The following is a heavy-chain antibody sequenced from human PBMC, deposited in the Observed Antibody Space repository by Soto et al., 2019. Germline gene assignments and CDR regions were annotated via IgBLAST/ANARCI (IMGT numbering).Heavy chain of an antibody. CDR2: IYHSGST. CDR3: ARRDTSVVIFDY. J-gene: IGHJ4*02. Sequence: SETLSLTCAVSGGSISSGGYSWSWIRQPPGKGLEWIGYIYHSGSTYYNPSLVSRVTMFIDISKNQFSLKLSSVTAADTAVYYCARRDTSVVIFDYWGRGTLVTVSS. CDR1: GGSISSGGYS. D-gene: IGHD2-21*01. V-gene: IGHV4-30-2*03.